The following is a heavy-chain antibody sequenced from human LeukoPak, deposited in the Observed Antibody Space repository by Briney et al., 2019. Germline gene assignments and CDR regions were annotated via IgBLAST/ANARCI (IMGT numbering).Heavy chain of an antibody. V-gene: IGHV4-34*01. J-gene: IGHJ4*02. D-gene: IGHD3-22*01. Sequence: SETLSLTCAVYGGSLSGYYWSWIRQSPGKGLEWIGEGGDRGGTKYSPSLKSRVTISADTSKNQFSLKLSSVTAADTAVYYCARGPSYYDSSGYHYFDYWGQGTLVTVSS. CDR3: ARGPSYYDSSGYHYFDY. CDR1: GGSLSGYY. CDR2: GGDRGGT.